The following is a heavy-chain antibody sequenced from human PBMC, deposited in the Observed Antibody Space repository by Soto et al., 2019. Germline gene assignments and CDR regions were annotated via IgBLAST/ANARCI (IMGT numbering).Heavy chain of an antibody. V-gene: IGHV4-34*01. CDR2: INYSGST. D-gene: IGHD1-1*01. J-gene: IGHJ6*02. CDR1: GGSLSGYY. CDR3: ERTRNLDV. Sequence: QVQLQQWGAGLLKTSETLSLTCAVYGGSLSGYYGNWIRQSPGKGLEWIGEINYSGSTNYNPAIKSRVTISTDTAKNQFSLKLSSVAAADTAVYYCERTRNLDVWGQGTTVTVAS.